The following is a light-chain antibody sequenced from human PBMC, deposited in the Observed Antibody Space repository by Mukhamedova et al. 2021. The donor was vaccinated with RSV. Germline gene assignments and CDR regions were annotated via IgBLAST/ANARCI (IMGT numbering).Light chain of an antibody. V-gene: IGKV3-15*01. J-gene: IGKJ3*01. Sequence: QTINSNLAWYQQTPGQAPRLLVYGASNRAAGVPARFSGSGSGTEFTLTISSLQSEDFAIYYCQQYKTWPPEFTFGPG. CDR1: QTINSN. CDR3: QQYKTWPPEFT. CDR2: GAS.